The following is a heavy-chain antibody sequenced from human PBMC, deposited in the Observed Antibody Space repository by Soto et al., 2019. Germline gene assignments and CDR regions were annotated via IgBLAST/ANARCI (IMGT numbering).Heavy chain of an antibody. J-gene: IGHJ4*02. V-gene: IGHV1-2*02. CDR3: ARERYCSGGSCYYFDY. CDR2: INPNSGGT. CDR1: GYTFTGYY. Sequence: ASVKVSCKASGYTFTGYYMHWVRQAPGQGLEWMGWINPNSGGTNYAQKFQGRVTMTRDTSISTAYMELSRLRSDDTAVYYCARERYCSGGSCYYFDYWGQGTLVTVSS. D-gene: IGHD2-15*01.